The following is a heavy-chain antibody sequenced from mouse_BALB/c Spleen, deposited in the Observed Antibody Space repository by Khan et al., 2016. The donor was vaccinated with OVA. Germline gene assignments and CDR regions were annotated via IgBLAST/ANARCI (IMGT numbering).Heavy chain of an antibody. CDR3: ARGTFYIMDY. D-gene: IGHD1-3*01. V-gene: IGHV1-4*01. Sequence: VQLQESGAELARPGASVKMSCKASGYTFTTYTIHWVKQRPGQGLEWIGYINPSSGYTDYNQKFKDKATLTADKSSSTAYMQLSSLTSEDSAVYYCARGTFYIMDYWGQGTSVTVSS. CDR2: INPSSGYT. CDR1: GYTFTTYT. J-gene: IGHJ4*01.